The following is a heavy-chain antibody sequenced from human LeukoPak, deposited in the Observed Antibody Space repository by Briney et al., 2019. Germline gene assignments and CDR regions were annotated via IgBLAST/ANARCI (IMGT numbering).Heavy chain of an antibody. V-gene: IGHV4-59*12. CDR1: GGSISGYC. CDR3: ARGRGVRQLWLRSHDY. CDR2: IHYSGST. Sequence: SETLSLTCTVSGGSISGYCWSWIRQPPGKGLEWIGYIHYSGSTNYNSSLKSRVTISVDRSKNQFSLKLSSVTAADTAVYYCARGRGVRQLWLRSHDYWGQGTLVTVSS. D-gene: IGHD5-18*01. J-gene: IGHJ4*02.